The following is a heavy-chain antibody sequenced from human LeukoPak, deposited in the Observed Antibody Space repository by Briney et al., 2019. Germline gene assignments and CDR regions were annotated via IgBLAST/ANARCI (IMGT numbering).Heavy chain of an antibody. J-gene: IGHJ4*02. CDR1: GFTFSSYS. CDR2: ISSSSSYI. CDR3: ARAGLDDYIWGSYRPFDY. V-gene: IGHV3-21*06. D-gene: IGHD3-16*02. Sequence: GGSLRLSCAASGFTFSSYSMNWVRQAPGKGLEWVSSISSSSSYIYYADSVKGRFTISRDNAKNSLYLQMNSLRAEDTAVYYCARAGLDDYIWGSYRPFDYWGQGTLVTVSS.